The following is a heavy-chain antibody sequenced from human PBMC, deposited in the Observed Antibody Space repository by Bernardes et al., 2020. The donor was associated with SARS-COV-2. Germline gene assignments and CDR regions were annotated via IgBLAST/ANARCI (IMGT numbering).Heavy chain of an antibody. V-gene: IGHV3-21*06. D-gene: IGHD3-16*01. CDR3: ARDVSLDGMDV. J-gene: IGHJ6*02. CDR2: TDVGTTYL. CDR1: GFIFSNYN. Sequence: GGSLLLSCAASGFIFSNYNMNWVRQAPGKGLEWVASTDVGTTYLSYADSVKGRFTISRDNAENLLYLQMNSLRPEDTAVYYCARDVSLDGMDVWGQGT.